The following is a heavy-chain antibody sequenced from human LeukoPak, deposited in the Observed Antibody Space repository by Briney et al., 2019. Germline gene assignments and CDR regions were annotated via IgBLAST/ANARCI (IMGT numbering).Heavy chain of an antibody. Sequence: GTSLRLSCVASGFTFDYSAFHWVRQAPGKGLEWVSGIGFSTNNVDYADSVRGRFTISRDSTKNSLDLQMDSLRAEDTAFYYCAKDNGNGWLGEFAFEYWGQGILATVSS. CDR3: AKDNGNGWLGEFAFEY. CDR2: IGFSTNNV. V-gene: IGHV3-9*01. D-gene: IGHD3-10*01. J-gene: IGHJ4*02. CDR1: GFTFDYSA.